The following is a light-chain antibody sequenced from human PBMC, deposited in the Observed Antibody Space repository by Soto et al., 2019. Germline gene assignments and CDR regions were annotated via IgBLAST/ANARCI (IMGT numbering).Light chain of an antibody. CDR2: RQS. CDR3: QRCDSCPWT. V-gene: IGKV1-27*01. J-gene: IGKJ1*01. Sequence: DIQMTQSPSSLSASVGDRVTITCRASQDVGHSLAWYQHKPGEVPKLLIYRQSILSGVSSRFSGIGSGTDFTLTITSLQPEDVAAYYCQRCDSCPWTFGQGTKVAIK. CDR1: QDVGHS.